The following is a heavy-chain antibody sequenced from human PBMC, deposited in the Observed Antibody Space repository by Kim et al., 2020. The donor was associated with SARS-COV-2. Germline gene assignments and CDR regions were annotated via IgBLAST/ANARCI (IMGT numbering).Heavy chain of an antibody. CDR3: AREGSTAMVSLVY. Sequence: GGSLRLSCAASGFTFSSYAMHWVRQAPGKGLEWVAVISYDGSNKYYADSVKGRFTISRDNSKNTLYLQMNSLRAEDTAVYYCAREGSTAMVSLVYWGQGTLVTVSS. J-gene: IGHJ4*02. D-gene: IGHD5-18*01. V-gene: IGHV3-30*04. CDR1: GFTFSSYA. CDR2: ISYDGSNK.